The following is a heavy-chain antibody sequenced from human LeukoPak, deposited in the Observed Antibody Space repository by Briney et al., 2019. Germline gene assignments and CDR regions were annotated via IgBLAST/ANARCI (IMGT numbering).Heavy chain of an antibody. CDR3: ARAPYYDSSGYEGGY. D-gene: IGHD3-22*01. CDR1: GYTFTSYG. Sequence: ASVKVSCKASGYTFTSYGISWVRQAPGQGLEWMGWISAYNGNTNYAQKLQGRVTMTTDTSTSTAYMELRSLRSDDTAVYYCARAPYYDSSGYEGGYWGQGTLVTVSS. CDR2: ISAYNGNT. V-gene: IGHV1-18*01. J-gene: IGHJ4*02.